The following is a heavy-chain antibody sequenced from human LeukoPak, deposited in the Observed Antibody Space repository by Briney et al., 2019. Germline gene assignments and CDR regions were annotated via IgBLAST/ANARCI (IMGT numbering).Heavy chain of an antibody. CDR3: ATYSDSSDWYDPQYYFDY. CDR2: FDPEDGET. D-gene: IGHD6-19*01. CDR1: GYAFTELS. V-gene: IGHV1-24*01. J-gene: IGHJ4*02. Sequence: ASVTVSFTVSGYAFTELSMHWVRQAPGKGLEWMGGFDPEDGETIYAQKFQGRVTMTEDTSTDTAYMELSSLRSEDTAVYYCATYSDSSDWYDPQYYFDYWGQGTLVTVSS.